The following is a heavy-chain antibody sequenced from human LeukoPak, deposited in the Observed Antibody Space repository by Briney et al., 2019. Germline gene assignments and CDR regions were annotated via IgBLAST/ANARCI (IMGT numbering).Heavy chain of an antibody. Sequence: SETLSLTCAVYGGSFSGYYWSWIRQPPGKGLEWIGEINHSGSTNYNPSLKSPVTISVDTSKNQFSLKLSSVTAADTAVYYCARATRYYYYMDVWGKGTTVTVSS. V-gene: IGHV4-34*01. D-gene: IGHD4-17*01. CDR2: INHSGST. CDR3: ARATRYYYYMDV. J-gene: IGHJ6*03. CDR1: GGSFSGYY.